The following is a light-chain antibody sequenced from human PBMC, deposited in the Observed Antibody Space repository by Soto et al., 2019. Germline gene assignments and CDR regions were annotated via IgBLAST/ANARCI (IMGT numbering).Light chain of an antibody. J-gene: IGLJ2*01. CDR2: SDS. CDR3: QVWDSSSDHVV. Sequence: SSELTQPPSVSVAPGKTARITCGGNNIGSKSVHWYQQKPGQAPVLVIYSDSDRPSWIPERFSGSNSGNTATLTISRVEAGDDADYYCQVWDSSSDHVVFGGGTKLTVL. V-gene: IGLV3-21*04. CDR1: NIGSKS.